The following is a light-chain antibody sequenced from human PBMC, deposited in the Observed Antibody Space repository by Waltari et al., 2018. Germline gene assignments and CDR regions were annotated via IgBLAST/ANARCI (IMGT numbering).Light chain of an antibody. CDR3: YSSDSTGLRV. CDR2: EDP. J-gene: IGLJ1*01. CDR1: ELPRKY. V-gene: IGLV3-10*01. Sequence: YELTQPPSVSVSPGQTARITCSGHELPRKYAYWFQQKSGQAPRLVMDEDPKRPSGIPGRFSGSSAGTVATLTISGAQVDDEADYYCYSSDSTGLRVFGGGTTVVVL.